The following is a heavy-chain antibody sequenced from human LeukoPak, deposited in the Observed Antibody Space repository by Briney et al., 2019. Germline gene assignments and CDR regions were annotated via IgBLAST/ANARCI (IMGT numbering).Heavy chain of an antibody. CDR3: ARGVEGDYDFDY. Sequence: SVKVSCKASGGTFSSYAISWVRQAPGQGLEWMGRIIPIFGTANYAQKFQGRVTITTDESTSTAYMELSSLRSEDTAVYYCARGVEGDYDFDYWGQGTLVTVSS. V-gene: IGHV1-69*05. CDR2: IIPIFGTA. CDR1: GGTFSSYA. D-gene: IGHD4-17*01. J-gene: IGHJ4*02.